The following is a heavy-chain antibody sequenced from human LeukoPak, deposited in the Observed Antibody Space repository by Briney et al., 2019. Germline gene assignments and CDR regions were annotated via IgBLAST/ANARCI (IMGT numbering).Heavy chain of an antibody. CDR1: GFTFSSYS. J-gene: IGHJ4*02. CDR2: ISSSSSTI. D-gene: IGHD6-19*01. Sequence: SGGSLRLSCAASGFTFSSYSMNWVRQAPGKGLEWVSYISSSSSTIYYADSVKGRFTISRDNAKNSLYLQMNSLRAEDTAVYYCARGIKQWLVQVFDYWGQGTLVTVSS. CDR3: ARGIKQWLVQVFDY. V-gene: IGHV3-48*04.